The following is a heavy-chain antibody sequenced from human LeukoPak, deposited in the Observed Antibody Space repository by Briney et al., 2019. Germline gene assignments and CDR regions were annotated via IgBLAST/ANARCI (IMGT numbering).Heavy chain of an antibody. CDR3: ARARGSGWYYYYGMDV. V-gene: IGHV4-34*01. J-gene: IGHJ6*02. CDR1: GGSFSGYY. CDR2: INHSGST. Sequence: SETLSLTCAVYGGSFSGYYLSWIRQPPGKGLEWIGEINHSGSTNYNPSLKSRVTISVDTSKNQFSLKLSSVTAADTAVYYCARARGSGWYYYYGMDVWGQGTTVTVSS. D-gene: IGHD6-19*01.